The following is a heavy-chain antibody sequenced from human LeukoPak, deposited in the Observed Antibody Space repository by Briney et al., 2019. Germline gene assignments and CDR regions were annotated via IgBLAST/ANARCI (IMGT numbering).Heavy chain of an antibody. J-gene: IGHJ5*02. CDR2: INHSGST. CDR1: GGSFSGYY. Sequence: SETLSLTCAVYGGSFSGYYWSWIRQPPGKGLEWIGEINHSGSTNYNPSLKGRVTISVDTSKNQFSLKLSSVTAADTAVYYCARSGYCSSTSCWRGNWFDPWGQGTLVTVSS. D-gene: IGHD2-2*01. CDR3: ARSGYCSSTSCWRGNWFDP. V-gene: IGHV4-34*01.